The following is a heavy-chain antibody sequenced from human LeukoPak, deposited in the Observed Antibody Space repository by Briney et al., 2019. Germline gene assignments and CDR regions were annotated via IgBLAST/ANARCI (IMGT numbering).Heavy chain of an antibody. CDR3: ARDESSSGPTPFDY. V-gene: IGHV3-33*01. J-gene: IGHJ4*02. D-gene: IGHD3-22*01. Sequence: PGGSLRFSCAASGFTFSSYGMHWVRQAPGKGLEWVAVIWYDGSNKYYADSVKGRFTISRDNSKNTLYLQMNSLRAEDTAVYYCARDESSSGPTPFDYWGQGTLVTVSS. CDR2: IWYDGSNK. CDR1: GFTFSSYG.